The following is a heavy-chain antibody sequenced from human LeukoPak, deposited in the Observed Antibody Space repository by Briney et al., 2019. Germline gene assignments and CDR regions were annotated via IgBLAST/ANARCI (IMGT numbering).Heavy chain of an antibody. CDR1: GYSFTTNW. V-gene: IGHV5-51*01. CDR2: IYPGDSDT. Sequence: GESLKISCQGSGYSFTTNWIGWVRQMPGQGLEWMGIIYPGDSDTRYSPSFQGQVTISADKSISTAYLQWSSLKASDTAMYYCARGYYDSSGYYLDYWGQGTLVTVSS. J-gene: IGHJ4*02. D-gene: IGHD3-22*01. CDR3: ARGYYDSSGYYLDY.